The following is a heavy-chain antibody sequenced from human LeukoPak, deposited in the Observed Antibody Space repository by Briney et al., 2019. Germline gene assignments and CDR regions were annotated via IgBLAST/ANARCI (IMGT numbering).Heavy chain of an antibody. D-gene: IGHD3-16*02. CDR1: GFTFSSYA. J-gene: IGHJ4*02. CDR2: ISGSGGST. CDR3: AKEITFGGVIADFDY. V-gene: IGHV3-23*01. Sequence: PGGSLRLSCAASGFTFSSYAMSWVRQASGKGLEWVSAISGSGGSTYYADSVKGRFTISRDNSKNTLYLQMNSLRAEDTAVYYCAKEITFGGVIADFDYWGQGTLVTVSS.